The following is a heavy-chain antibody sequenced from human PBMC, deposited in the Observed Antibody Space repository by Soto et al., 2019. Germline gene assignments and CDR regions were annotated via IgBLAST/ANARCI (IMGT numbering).Heavy chain of an antibody. CDR2: INHNGDS. J-gene: IGHJ3*02. CDR1: GGSFGTSY. V-gene: IGHV4-34*01. Sequence: QVHLQQWGAGLLKPSETLSLTCGVYGGSFGTSYWAWIRQSPEKGLERIGEINHNGDSNYNPSLKMRVTTSLDTSENQFSLKLTPVAAADTAVYYCARVTRFPDAFDIWGQGTPVIVSS. CDR3: ARVTRFPDAFDI.